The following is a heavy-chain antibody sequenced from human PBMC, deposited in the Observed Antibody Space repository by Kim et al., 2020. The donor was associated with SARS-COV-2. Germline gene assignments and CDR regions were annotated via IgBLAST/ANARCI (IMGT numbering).Heavy chain of an antibody. CDR3: AKDLYSSGSDALYI. V-gene: IGHV3-23*01. D-gene: IGHD6-19*01. CDR2: IPAGGGNT. J-gene: IGHJ3*02. Sequence: GGSLRLSCAASGFTFSNYAMNWVRQAPGKGLEWVSAIPAGGGNTNYADSVKGRFTISRDNSKNTLYLQMNSLTVDDTAVYYCAKDLYSSGSDALYIWCLG. CDR1: GFTFSNYA.